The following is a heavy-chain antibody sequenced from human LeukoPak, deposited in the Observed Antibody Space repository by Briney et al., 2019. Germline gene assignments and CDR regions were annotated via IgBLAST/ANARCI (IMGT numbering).Heavy chain of an antibody. CDR1: GFTFSDYY. V-gene: IGHV3-11*01. CDR2: ISGSGSTM. D-gene: IGHD5-18*01. J-gene: IGHJ4*02. CDR3: ARTWIQLCSDY. Sequence: PGGSLRLSCAASGFTFSDYYMSWIRQAPGKGLERVSYISGSGSTMYYADSVKGRFTISRDNAKNSLYLQMNSLRAEDTAVYYCARTWIQLCSDYWGQGTLVTVSS.